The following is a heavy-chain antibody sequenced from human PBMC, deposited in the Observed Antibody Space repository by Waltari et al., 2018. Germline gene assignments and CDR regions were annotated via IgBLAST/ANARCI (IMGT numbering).Heavy chain of an antibody. CDR3: ASTDGYGYYYGMDV. J-gene: IGHJ6*02. CDR1: GFTVSSNY. D-gene: IGHD6-13*01. V-gene: IGHV3-66*02. Sequence: EVQLVESGGGLVQPGGSLRLSCAASGFTVSSNYMSWVRQAPGKGLEWVSVVDSGGSTYYSDSVKGRFTISRDNSKNTLYLQMNSLRADDTAVYDCASTDGYGYYYGMDVWGQGTTVTVSS. CDR2: VDSGGST.